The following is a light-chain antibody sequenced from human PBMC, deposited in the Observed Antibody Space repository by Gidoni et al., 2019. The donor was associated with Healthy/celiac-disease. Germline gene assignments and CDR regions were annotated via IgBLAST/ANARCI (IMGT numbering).Light chain of an antibody. CDR2: AAS. J-gene: IGKJ4*01. Sequence: DIQMTQSPSSLSASVGDRVTITCRASQSISSYLNWYQQKQGKAPKLLIYAASSLQSGVPSRFSGSGSGTAFTLTISSLQPEDFATYYCQQSYSTWLTFGGGTKVEIK. CDR1: QSISSY. CDR3: QQSYSTWLT. V-gene: IGKV1-39*01.